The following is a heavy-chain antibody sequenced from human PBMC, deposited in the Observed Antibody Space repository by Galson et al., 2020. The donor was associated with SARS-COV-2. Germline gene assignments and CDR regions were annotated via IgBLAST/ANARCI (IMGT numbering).Heavy chain of an antibody. CDR3: ARQLKYQLVFYSYFFYWVG. J-gene: IGHJ6*03. D-gene: IGHD2-2*01. CDR1: GGSMSSSSYH. CDR2: VYYSGST. V-gene: IGHV4-39*01. Sequence: SETLSLTCTVSGGSMSSSSYHWGWIRQPPGKGLEWIGTVYYSGSTYYNPSLKSRVTISVDTSKNQFSLKLGSVTAADRAVYYCARQLKYQLVFYSYFFYWVGWGKGTTVTFSS.